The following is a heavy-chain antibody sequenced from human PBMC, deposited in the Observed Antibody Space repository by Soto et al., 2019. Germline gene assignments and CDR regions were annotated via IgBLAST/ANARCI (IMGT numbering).Heavy chain of an antibody. CDR1: GFTFSSYA. D-gene: IGHD3-3*01. V-gene: IGHV3-30*04. J-gene: IGHJ4*02. Sequence: GGSLRLSCAASGFTFSSYAMHWVRQAPGKGLEWVAVISYDGSNKYYADSVKGRFTISRDNSKNTLYLQMNSLRAEDTAVYYCARATYYDFWSGYYFFDYWGQGTLVTVSS. CDR2: ISYDGSNK. CDR3: ARATYYDFWSGYYFFDY.